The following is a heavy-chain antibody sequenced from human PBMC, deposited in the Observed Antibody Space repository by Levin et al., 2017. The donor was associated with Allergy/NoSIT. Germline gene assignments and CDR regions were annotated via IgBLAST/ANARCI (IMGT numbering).Heavy chain of an antibody. D-gene: IGHD6-19*01. V-gene: IGHV1-8*01. CDR2: MNPHSGNT. CDR1: GYKFSTYD. J-gene: IGHJ6*02. Sequence: GGSLRLSCKASGYKFSTYDINWVRQATGQGLEWMGWMNPHSGNTGYAQKFQGRVAMTRNTSISIAYMELSSLRSEDTAVYYCARGQSRSGYYYYYYGLDVWGQGTTVTVSS. CDR3: ARGQSRSGYYYYYYGLDV.